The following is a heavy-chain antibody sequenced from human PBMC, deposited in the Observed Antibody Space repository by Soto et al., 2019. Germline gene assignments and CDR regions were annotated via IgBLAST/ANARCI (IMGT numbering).Heavy chain of an antibody. CDR2: IDPSGGVT. V-gene: IGHV1-46*01. Sequence: QVQLIQFGAEVKKPGASVKVSCRASGYTFTKFHIHWVRQAPGQGLEWMGMIDPSGGVTRDAQRFQGRITMTSDASTSSVYMELRGLPSEDTAVYYCARDVMGHDNYETIGYYFDPWGPGTLVTVSS. CDR1: GYTFTKFH. D-gene: IGHD3-16*01. J-gene: IGHJ4*02. CDR3: ARDVMGHDNYETIGYYFDP.